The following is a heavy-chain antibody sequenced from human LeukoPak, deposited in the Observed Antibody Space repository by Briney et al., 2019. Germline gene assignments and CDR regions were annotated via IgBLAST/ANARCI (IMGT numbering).Heavy chain of an antibody. D-gene: IGHD6-19*01. Sequence: SETLSLTCTVSGGSISSNSYYWGWIRQPPGKGLEWIASIYFSESTYENPSLKSRVTISVDTSKNQFSLKLSSVTAADTAVYYCASGAVADSNDYWGQGTLVTVSS. CDR1: GGSISSNSYY. CDR2: IYFSEST. V-gene: IGHV4-39*07. CDR3: ASGAVADSNDY. J-gene: IGHJ4*02.